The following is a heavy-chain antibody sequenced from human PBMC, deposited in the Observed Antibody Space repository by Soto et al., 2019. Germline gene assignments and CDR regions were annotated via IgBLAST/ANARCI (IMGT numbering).Heavy chain of an antibody. Sequence: EVQLLESGGGLVQPGGSLRLSCAASGFTFSSYAMSWVRQAPGKGLEWVSAISGSGGSTYYADSVKGRFTISRDNSKNTLYLKINSLRAEDTAVYYCAKGIGIAVAGFDYWGQGTLVTVSS. CDR2: ISGSGGST. CDR1: GFTFSSYA. CDR3: AKGIGIAVAGFDY. V-gene: IGHV3-23*01. J-gene: IGHJ4*02. D-gene: IGHD6-19*01.